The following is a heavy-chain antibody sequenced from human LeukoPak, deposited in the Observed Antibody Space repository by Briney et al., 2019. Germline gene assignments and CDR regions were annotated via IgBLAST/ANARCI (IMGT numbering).Heavy chain of an antibody. CDR1: GFTFSSYS. CDR2: IYSGGST. D-gene: IGHD2-2*01. V-gene: IGHV3-53*01. CDR3: ARGCSSTSCSPYYYYYYYMDV. Sequence: GGSLRLSCAASGFTFSSYSMSWVRQAPGKGLEWVSVIYSGGSTYYADSVKGRFTISRDNSKNTLYLQMNSLRAEDTAVYYCARGCSSTSCSPYYYYYYYMDVWGKGATVTISS. J-gene: IGHJ6*03.